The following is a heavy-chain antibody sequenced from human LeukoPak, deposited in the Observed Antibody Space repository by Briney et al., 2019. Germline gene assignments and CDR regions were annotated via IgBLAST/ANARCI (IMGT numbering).Heavy chain of an antibody. D-gene: IGHD6-6*01. CDR2: IWYDGSNK. CDR3: ARDSNSSSSDYYYYYMDV. CDR1: GFTFSSYG. V-gene: IGHV3-33*01. Sequence: GSLSLSCAASGFTFSSYGMHWVRQAPGKGLEWVAVIWYDGSNKYYADSVKGRFTISRDNSKNTLYLQMNSLRAEDTAVYYCARDSNSSSSDYYYYYMDVWGKGTTVTVSS. J-gene: IGHJ6*03.